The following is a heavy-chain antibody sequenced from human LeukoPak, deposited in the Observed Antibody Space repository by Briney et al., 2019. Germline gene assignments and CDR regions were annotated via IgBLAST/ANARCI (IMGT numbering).Heavy chain of an antibody. CDR2: IRYDGSNK. Sequence: GGSLRLSCAASGFTFSSYGMHWVRQAPGKGLEWVAFIRYDGSNKYYADSVKGRFTISGDNSKNTLYLQMNSLRAEDTAVYYCAKDQGPYYDFWSGGFDPWGQGTLVTVSS. D-gene: IGHD3-3*01. J-gene: IGHJ5*02. CDR3: AKDQGPYYDFWSGGFDP. CDR1: GFTFSSYG. V-gene: IGHV3-30*02.